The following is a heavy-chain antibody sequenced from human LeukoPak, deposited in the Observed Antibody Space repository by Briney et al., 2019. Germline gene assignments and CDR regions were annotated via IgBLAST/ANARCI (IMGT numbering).Heavy chain of an antibody. CDR3: ARGRAFDI. V-gene: IGHV4-39*07. CDR1: GGSISSSAYY. J-gene: IGHJ3*02. Sequence: SETLSLTCSVSGGSISSSAYYWGWIRQPPGQGLEWIGSIYYSGNTYYNPSLKSRVTISVDTSKNQFSLKLSSVTAADTAVYYCARGRAFDIWGQGTMVTVSS. CDR2: IYYSGNT.